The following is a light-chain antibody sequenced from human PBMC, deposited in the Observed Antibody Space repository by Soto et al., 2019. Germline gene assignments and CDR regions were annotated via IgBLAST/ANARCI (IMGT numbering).Light chain of an antibody. Sequence: AIQMTQSPSSLSASVGDRVTITCRASQDIRNDLGWYQQKPGKPPNLLIFATSNLQSGVPSRFSGSGSGTDFTLTISSLQPEDFATYYCLQDYKYPLTFGGGTKVEIK. CDR2: ATS. CDR3: LQDYKYPLT. J-gene: IGKJ4*01. V-gene: IGKV1-6*01. CDR1: QDIRND.